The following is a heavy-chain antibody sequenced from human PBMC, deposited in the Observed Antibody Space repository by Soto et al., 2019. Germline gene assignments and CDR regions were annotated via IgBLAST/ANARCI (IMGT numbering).Heavy chain of an antibody. CDR2: INSDGSST. D-gene: IGHD2-2*01. CDR3: AALGYCSSTSCQWPFVSDY. Sequence: HPGGSLRLSCAASGFTFSSYWMHWVRQAPGKGLVWVSRINSDGSSTSYADSVKGRFTISRDNAKNTLYLQMNSLRAEDTAVYYCAALGYCSSTSCQWPFVSDYWGQGTLVTVSS. J-gene: IGHJ4*02. CDR1: GFTFSSYW. V-gene: IGHV3-74*01.